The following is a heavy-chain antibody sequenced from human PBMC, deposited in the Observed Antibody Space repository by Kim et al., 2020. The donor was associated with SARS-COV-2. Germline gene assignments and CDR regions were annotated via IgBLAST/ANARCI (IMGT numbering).Heavy chain of an antibody. V-gene: IGHV3-23*01. Sequence: GGSLRLSCVASRSTFSTSAMSWVRQAPGKGLEWVSGINANGGTTYYADSVKGRFTISRDNSKNTLHLQMNSLRADDTAVYYCAGTYSSSSPYYSDYWGQGTLVTVSS. CDR3: AGTYSSSSPYYSDY. J-gene: IGHJ4*02. D-gene: IGHD6-13*01. CDR2: INANGGTT. CDR1: RSTFSTSA.